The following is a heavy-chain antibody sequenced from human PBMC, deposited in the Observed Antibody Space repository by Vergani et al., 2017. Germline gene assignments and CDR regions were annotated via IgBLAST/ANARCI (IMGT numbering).Heavy chain of an antibody. D-gene: IGHD3/OR15-3a*01. Sequence: EMQLVQSGAEVRKPGESVKISCRTSGYNFDIYWIGWVRQMPGKGLEWMGIVYPADSDTRYSPSFKGQVTVSADKSTSTAFLEWSGLKVTDTAMYYCARVYCRGMSCAGTDYFYHIDVWGKGTTVTVS. J-gene: IGHJ6*03. CDR1: GYNFDIYW. CDR3: ARVYCRGMSCAGTDYFYHIDV. CDR2: VYPADSDT. V-gene: IGHV5-51*01.